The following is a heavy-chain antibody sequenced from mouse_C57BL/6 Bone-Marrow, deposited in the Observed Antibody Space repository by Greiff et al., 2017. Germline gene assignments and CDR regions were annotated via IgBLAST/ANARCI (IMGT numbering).Heavy chain of an antibody. D-gene: IGHD2-1*01. V-gene: IGHV14-4*01. CDR1: GFNIQDDY. J-gene: IGHJ2*01. CDR3: TTRFYYPYFDY. Sequence: EVQLQQSGAELVRPGASVKLSCTASGFNIQDDYMHWVKQRPEQGLEWIGWIDPENGDTEYASKFQGKATITADTSSNTAYLQLSSLTSEDTAVYYCTTRFYYPYFDYWGQGTTLTVSS. CDR2: IDPENGDT.